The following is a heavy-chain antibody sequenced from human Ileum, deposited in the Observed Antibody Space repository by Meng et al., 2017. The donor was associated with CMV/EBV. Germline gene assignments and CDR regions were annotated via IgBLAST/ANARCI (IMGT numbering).Heavy chain of an antibody. Sequence: SLKISCAASGSILSSYDRYWVRQAPEGGLDWLSYISSTGSTIYYADSVGGRFTVSRDSAKNSLFLRMNSLRAENTAVYYCARGASGLDVLSAFYLDAWGQGTLVTVSS. CDR3: ARGASGLDVLSAFYLDA. CDR2: ISSTGSTI. D-gene: IGHD3-9*01. V-gene: IGHV3-48*03. J-gene: IGHJ4*02. CDR1: GSILSSYD.